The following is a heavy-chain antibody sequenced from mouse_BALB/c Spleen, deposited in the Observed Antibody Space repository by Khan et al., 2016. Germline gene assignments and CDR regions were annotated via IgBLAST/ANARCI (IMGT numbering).Heavy chain of an antibody. J-gene: IGHJ1*01. CDR3: AKGYYGNYDWYFDV. V-gene: IGHV1-9*01. D-gene: IGHD2-1*01. CDR1: GYTFSSYW. CDR2: ILPGSGST. Sequence: QVQLQQSGAELMKPGASVKISCKATGYTFSSYWIEWVKQRPGHGLEWIGEILPGSGSTNYNEKFKGKATFTADTSSNTAYMQLSSLPSEDSAVYYCAKGYYGNYDWYFDVWGAGTTVTVSS.